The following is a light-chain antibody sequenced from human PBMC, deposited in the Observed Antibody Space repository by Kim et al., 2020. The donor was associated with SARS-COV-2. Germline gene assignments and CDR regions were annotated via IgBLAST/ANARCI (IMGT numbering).Light chain of an antibody. Sequence: QSALTQPASVSGSPGQSITIPCTGTSDDLRFYNFISWYQQRPGKTPELLISDVTHRPSGVSDLFFGSRSGTTVSLAISGLQAEDEADYYCSSYTNINSYVFGSGTRVTVL. CDR2: DVT. V-gene: IGLV2-14*03. CDR1: SDDLRFYNF. CDR3: SSYTNINSYV. J-gene: IGLJ1*01.